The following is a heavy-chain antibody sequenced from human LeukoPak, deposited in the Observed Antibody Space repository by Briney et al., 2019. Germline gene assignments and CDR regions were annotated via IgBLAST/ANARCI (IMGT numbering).Heavy chain of an antibody. V-gene: IGHV3-23*01. D-gene: IGHD4-17*01. CDR2: ISGGGGST. CDR1: GFTFSSYA. J-gene: IGHJ4*02. CDR3: ASDYTVIDPFFDY. Sequence: PGGSLRLSCAASGFTFSSYAMSWVRQAPGKGLEWVSAISGGGGSTYYADSVKGRFTISRDNSKNTLYLQMNSLRAEDTAVYYCASDYTVIDPFFDYWGQGTLVTVSS.